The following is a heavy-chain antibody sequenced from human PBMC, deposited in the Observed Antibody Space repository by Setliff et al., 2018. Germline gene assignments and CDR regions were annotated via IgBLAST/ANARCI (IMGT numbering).Heavy chain of an antibody. CDR3: AKPQLELRWGFES. Sequence: GGSLRLSCAASGFTFSPYAMSWVRQAPGKGLEWVSTIYSGDRNTFYTDSVKGRFTIFRESSKNTLYLYMTSLRAEDTAVYYCAKPQLELRWGFESWGQGTLVTAPQ. D-gene: IGHD1-1*01. J-gene: IGHJ4*02. CDR1: GFTFSPYA. V-gene: IGHV3-23*03. CDR2: IYSGDRNT.